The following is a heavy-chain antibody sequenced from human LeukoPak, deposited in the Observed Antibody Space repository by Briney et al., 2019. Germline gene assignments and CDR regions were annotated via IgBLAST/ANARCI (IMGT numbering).Heavy chain of an antibody. CDR1: GFTFSSYA. V-gene: IGHV3-7*01. CDR3: ARFTITMTVVVPNFEY. J-gene: IGHJ4*02. CDR2: IKQDGSEK. D-gene: IGHD3-22*01. Sequence: GGTLRLSCAASGFTFSSYAMSWVRQAPGKGLEWVANIKQDGSEKYYVDSVKGRFTISRDNAKNSLYLQMNSLRAEDTAVYYCARFTITMTVVVPNFEYWGQGTLVTVSS.